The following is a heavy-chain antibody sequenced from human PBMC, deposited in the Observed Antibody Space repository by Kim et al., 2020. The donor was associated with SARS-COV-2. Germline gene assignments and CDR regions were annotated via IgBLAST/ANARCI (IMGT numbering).Heavy chain of an antibody. J-gene: IGHJ4*02. D-gene: IGHD3-10*01. V-gene: IGHV1-69*01. Sequence: ASKFQGRGTITADESTSTAYMELSSLRSEDTAVYYCARVSYYGSGGYFDYWGQGTLVTVSS. CDR3: ARVSYYGSGGYFDY.